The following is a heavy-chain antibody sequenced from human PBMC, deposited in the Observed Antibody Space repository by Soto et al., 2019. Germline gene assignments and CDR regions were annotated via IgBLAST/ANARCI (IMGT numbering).Heavy chain of an antibody. Sequence: TLSDPYIDWVRQAPGKGLEWVGRSRDKPQGYSTAYAASVKGRFTTSRDESKNSAYLQMNSLKTEDTAVYYCVRATYFSDSSGYTRCLDYWGQGTLVTVSS. J-gene: IGHJ4*02. CDR2: SRDKPQGYST. V-gene: IGHV3-72*01. CDR1: TLSDPY. CDR3: VRATYFSDSSGYTRCLDY. D-gene: IGHD3-22*01.